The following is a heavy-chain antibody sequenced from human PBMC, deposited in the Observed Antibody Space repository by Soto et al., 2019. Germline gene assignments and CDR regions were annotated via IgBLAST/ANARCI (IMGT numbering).Heavy chain of an antibody. CDR1: GLTLSRYW. D-gene: IGHD3-10*01. J-gene: IGHJ4*02. CDR2: INSDGGTT. V-gene: IGHV3-74*01. Sequence: EVKLVESGGGLVQPGGSLRLSCAGSGLTLSRYWMHWVRQGPGKGLVWVSRINSDGGTTTYADSVKGRFTISRDNAKNTVDLQMNSLRAEDTAVYYCLAGETNYFDFWGQGTQVTVSS. CDR3: LAGETNYFDF.